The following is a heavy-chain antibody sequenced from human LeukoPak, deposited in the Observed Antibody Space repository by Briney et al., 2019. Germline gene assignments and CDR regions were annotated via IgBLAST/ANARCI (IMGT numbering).Heavy chain of an antibody. CDR1: GGSFSGYY. CDR2: INHSGST. CDR3: ARGLRRRSFGDY. V-gene: IGHV4-34*01. D-gene: IGHD3-16*01. J-gene: IGHJ4*02. Sequence: SETLSLTCAVYGGSFSGYYWSWIRQPPGKGLEWIGEINHSGSTNYNPSLTSRVTISVDTSKNQFSLKLSSVTAADTAVYYCARGLRRRSFGDYWGQGTLVTVSS.